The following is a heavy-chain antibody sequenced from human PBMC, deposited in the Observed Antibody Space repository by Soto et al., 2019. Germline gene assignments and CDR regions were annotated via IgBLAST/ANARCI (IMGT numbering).Heavy chain of an antibody. V-gene: IGHV1-3*01. CDR1: GFTFSRYA. CDR2: INAGNGNI. Sequence: QVQLVESGGGVVQPGRSLRLSCAASGFTFSRYAMHWVRQAPGHRLEWMGWINAGNGNIKYSQKFQGRVTFTRDTSASIAYMELSSLTSEDTAEYYCARGGGSSSFDPEGYNYHAMDVWGQGTTVTVSS. D-gene: IGHD6-6*01. J-gene: IGHJ6*02. CDR3: ARGGGSSSFDPEGYNYHAMDV.